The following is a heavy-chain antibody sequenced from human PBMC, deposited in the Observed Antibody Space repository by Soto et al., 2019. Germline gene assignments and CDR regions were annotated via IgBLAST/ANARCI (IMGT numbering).Heavy chain of an antibody. V-gene: IGHV3-73*01. CDR3: TYCTSASCMDS. CDR2: VRSKANSNAT. D-gene: IGHD2-2*01. CDR1: FTFSSYS. Sequence: FTFSSYSMNWVRQVSGKGLEWVGRVRSKANSNATAYAASVKGRFTIPRDDPKNTAYLQMNSLKTEDTAVYYCTYCTSASCMDSWGPGTLVTVSS. J-gene: IGHJ4*02.